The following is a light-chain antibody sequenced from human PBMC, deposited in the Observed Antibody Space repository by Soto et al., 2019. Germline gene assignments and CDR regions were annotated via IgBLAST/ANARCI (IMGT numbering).Light chain of an antibody. Sequence: EIVLTQSPGTLSLSPGERATLSCRASQSVSSSYLAWYQQKPGQAPRLLIFGASNRANGIPDRFSGSGSGTDFTLTISRLEPEDFAVFYCQQYYTNSWSFGQGTKVEIK. CDR2: GAS. V-gene: IGKV3-20*01. CDR3: QQYYTNSWS. CDR1: QSVSSSY. J-gene: IGKJ1*01.